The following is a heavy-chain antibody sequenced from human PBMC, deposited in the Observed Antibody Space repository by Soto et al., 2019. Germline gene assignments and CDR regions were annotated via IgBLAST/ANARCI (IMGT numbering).Heavy chain of an antibody. CDR2: MWSDGNNT. CDR3: GRDYDSSGFYSYYFDH. Sequence: PGGSLRLSCAASGFTFSAHGMHWVRQAPGRGLEWVAIMWSDGNNTYYADSVKGRFTVSRDNSKKMLYLQMNSVRAEDTAVYYCGRDYDSSGFYSYYFDHCGEGPLVTVS. V-gene: IGHV3-33*01. J-gene: IGHJ4*02. CDR1: GFTFSAHG. D-gene: IGHD3-22*01.